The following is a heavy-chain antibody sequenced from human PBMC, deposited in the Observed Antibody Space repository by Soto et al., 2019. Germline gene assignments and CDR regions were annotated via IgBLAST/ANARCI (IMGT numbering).Heavy chain of an antibody. D-gene: IGHD3-22*01. J-gene: IGHJ3*02. V-gene: IGHV1-69*01. CDR1: GGTFSSYA. Sequence: QVQLVQSGAEVKKPGSSVKVSCKASGGTFSSYAISWVRQAPGQGLEWMGGIIPIFGTANYAQKFQGRVTITADESTSTAYMELSSLRSEDTAVYYCASLNRYYYDSSGAFHIWGQGTMVTVSS. CDR2: IIPIFGTA. CDR3: ASLNRYYYDSSGAFHI.